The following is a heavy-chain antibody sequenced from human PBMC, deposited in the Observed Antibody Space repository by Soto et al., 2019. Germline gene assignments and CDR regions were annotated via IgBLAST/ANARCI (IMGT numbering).Heavy chain of an antibody. D-gene: IGHD3-10*01. CDR1: GYAFPTYS. CDR3: ARLAGSGSYSRADY. V-gene: IGHV5-10-1*01. J-gene: IGHJ4*02. Sequence: GESLKISCEGSGYAFPTYSITWVRQMPGKGLEWMGSLDPGDSYTNYSPSFQGHVTISGDKSISTAYLQWNTLKASDTAMYYCARLAGSGSYSRADYWGQVTLATVSS. CDR2: LDPGDSYT.